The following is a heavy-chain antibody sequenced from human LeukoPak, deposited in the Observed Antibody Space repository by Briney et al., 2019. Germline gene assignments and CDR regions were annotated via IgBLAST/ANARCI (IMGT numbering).Heavy chain of an antibody. J-gene: IGHJ4*02. CDR3: ARIHYYNSSGYYLDF. CDR2: IVPILPRA. D-gene: IGHD3-22*01. CDR1: GGNFGNAA. Sequence: SVKVSCKASGGNFGNAAISWVRQAPGQGLEWMGRIVPILPRANYAQKFQDKVSITADTSTDTIYLELSSLRSEDTAVYYCARIHYYNSSGYYLDFWGQGTLVTVSS. V-gene: IGHV1-69*04.